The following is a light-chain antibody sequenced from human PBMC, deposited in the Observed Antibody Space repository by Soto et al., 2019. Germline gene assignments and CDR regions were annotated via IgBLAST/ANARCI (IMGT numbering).Light chain of an antibody. CDR1: QSVSSS. Sequence: IVVTQSPATLSVSPGETVTLSCRVSQSVSSSLAWYQQKPGQAPRLLISGAYTRATGIPARFSGSGSGTEFTLTISGLQSGDFAVYYCQQYYNWPQLTFGGGTKVDIK. V-gene: IGKV3-15*01. CDR3: QQYYNWPQLT. J-gene: IGKJ4*01. CDR2: GAY.